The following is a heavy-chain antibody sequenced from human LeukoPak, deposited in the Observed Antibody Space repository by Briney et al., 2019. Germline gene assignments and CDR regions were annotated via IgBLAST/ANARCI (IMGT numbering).Heavy chain of an antibody. CDR3: ARRLTGPRGWKAIAAAGTGGGDAFDI. D-gene: IGHD6-13*01. Sequence: GESLKISCKGSGYSFTSYWIGWVRQMPGKGLEWMGIIYPGDSETRYSPSFQGQVTISADKSISTAYLQWSSLKASDTAMYYCARRLTGPRGWKAIAAAGTGGGDAFDIWGQGTMVTVSS. CDR1: GYSFTSYW. CDR2: IYPGDSET. V-gene: IGHV5-51*01. J-gene: IGHJ3*02.